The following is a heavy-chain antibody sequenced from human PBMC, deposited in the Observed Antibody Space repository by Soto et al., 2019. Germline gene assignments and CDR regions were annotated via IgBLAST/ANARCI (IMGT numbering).Heavy chain of an antibody. V-gene: IGHV3-21*01. J-gene: IGHJ3*02. Sequence: GGSLRLSCAASGFTFSSYSMNWVRQAPGKGLEWVSSISSSSSYIYYADSVKGRFTISRDNAKNSLYLQMNSLRAEDTAVYYCASLSRGTDAFDIWGQGTMVTVSS. CDR1: GFTFSSYS. D-gene: IGHD3-10*01. CDR2: ISSSSSYI. CDR3: ASLSRGTDAFDI.